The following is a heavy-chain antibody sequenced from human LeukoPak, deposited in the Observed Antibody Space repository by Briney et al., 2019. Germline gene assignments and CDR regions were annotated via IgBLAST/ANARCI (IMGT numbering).Heavy chain of an antibody. J-gene: IGHJ4*02. V-gene: IGHV5-51*01. CDR3: AALNSGSHSFHY. CDR1: GYSFTTYR. Sequence: GEPLKFSCKASGYSFTTYRIGRVPQMPGKGLKWVGIVYSGDSETRCSPSFRGDVNISADKTMSTVYVQESSVKASDTAMYYCAALNSGSHSFHYWGQGTLVTVSS. D-gene: IGHD1-26*01. CDR2: VYSGDSET.